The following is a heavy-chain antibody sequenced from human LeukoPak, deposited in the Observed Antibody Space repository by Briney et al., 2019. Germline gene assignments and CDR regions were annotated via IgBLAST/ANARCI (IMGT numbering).Heavy chain of an antibody. V-gene: IGHV4-4*07. J-gene: IGHJ4*02. Sequence: SETLSLTCTVSGGSIGTYYWTWIQQPAGKGMEWIGRIDASGSTTYNPSLNSRITMTVDTSRNQFSLNLNSLTVADTAVYFCARVADRFGYNYGIDEYFDYWGQGALVTVSS. D-gene: IGHD5-18*01. CDR1: GGSIGTYY. CDR2: IDASGST. CDR3: ARVADRFGYNYGIDEYFDY.